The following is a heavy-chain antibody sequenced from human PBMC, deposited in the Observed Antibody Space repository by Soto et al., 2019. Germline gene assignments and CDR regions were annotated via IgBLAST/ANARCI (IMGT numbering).Heavy chain of an antibody. CDR1: GGSISSYY. Sequence: QVQLQESGPGLVKPSETLSLTCTVSGGSISSYYWSWIRQPPGKGLEWIGYIYYSGSTNYNPTLKNQVTRSVDTSKNQFALKLSSVTAADTALYYWARGGHSGSYYEFDYWGQGTLVTVSS. CDR3: ARGGHSGSYYEFDY. D-gene: IGHD1-26*01. J-gene: IGHJ4*02. V-gene: IGHV4-59*01. CDR2: IYYSGST.